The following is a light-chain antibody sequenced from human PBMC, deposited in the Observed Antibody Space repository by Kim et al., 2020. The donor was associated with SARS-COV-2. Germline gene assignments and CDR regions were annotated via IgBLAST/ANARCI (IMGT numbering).Light chain of an antibody. CDR3: QQYYNWPLT. Sequence: VCAGGRAALSCRASDGGSSSLAWYQEEPGQAPRLLIYGASSRATGFPARFSGSGSGTEFTHTISSLQSEDFAVYYCQQYYNWPLTFGGGTKVDIK. CDR1: DGGSSS. CDR2: GAS. J-gene: IGKJ4*01. V-gene: IGKV3-15*01.